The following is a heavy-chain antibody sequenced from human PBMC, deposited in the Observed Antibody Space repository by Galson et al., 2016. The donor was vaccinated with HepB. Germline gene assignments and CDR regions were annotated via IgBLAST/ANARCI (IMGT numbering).Heavy chain of an antibody. CDR1: GFAFSSHW. CDR3: AREMAIAAPASLDY. V-gene: IGHV3-74*01. J-gene: IGHJ4*02. D-gene: IGHD6-13*01. CDR2: INSDGTTS. Sequence: SLRLSCAASGFAFSSHWMHWVRQDLGKGLVWVSRINSDGTTSNYADSVKGRFTISRDNAKNTLYLQMNSLRAEDTAVYYCAREMAIAAPASLDYWGQGTLVTVSS.